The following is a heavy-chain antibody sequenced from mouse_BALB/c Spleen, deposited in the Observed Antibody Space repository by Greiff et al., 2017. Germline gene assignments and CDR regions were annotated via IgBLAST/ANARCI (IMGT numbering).Heavy chain of an antibody. V-gene: IGHV5-17*02. D-gene: IGHD1-1*01. Sequence: EVHLVESGGGLVQPGGSRKLSCAASGFTFSSFGMHWVRQAPEKGLEWVAYISSGSSTIYYADTVKGRFTISRDNPKNTLFLQMTSLRSEDTAMYYCARSYYGYRYFDVWGAGTTVTVSS. CDR1: GFTFSSFG. CDR2: ISSGSSTI. J-gene: IGHJ1*01. CDR3: ARSYYGYRYFDV.